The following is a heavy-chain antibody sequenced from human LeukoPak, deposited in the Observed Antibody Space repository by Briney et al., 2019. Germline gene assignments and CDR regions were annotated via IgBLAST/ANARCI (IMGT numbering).Heavy chain of an antibody. D-gene: IGHD4-11*01. J-gene: IGHJ6*03. Sequence: SQTLSLTCAISGDSVSSNSAAWNWIRQSPSRGLEWLGRTYYRSKWYNDYAVSVKSRITINPDTSKNQLSLQLNSVTPEDTAVYYCARVGRDYLKNYYYYMDVWGKGTTVTVSS. CDR1: GDSVSSNSAA. V-gene: IGHV6-1*01. CDR2: TYYRSKWYN. CDR3: ARVGRDYLKNYYYYMDV.